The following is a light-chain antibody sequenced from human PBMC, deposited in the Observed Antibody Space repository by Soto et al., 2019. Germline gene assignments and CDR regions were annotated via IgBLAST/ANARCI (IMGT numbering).Light chain of an antibody. V-gene: IGKV3-11*01. J-gene: IGKJ4*01. Sequence: EIVLTQSPATLSLSPGERATLSCRASQSVSSYLAWYQQKSGQAPRLLIYDASNRATGIPARFSGSGSGTDFTLPISSLEPEDFAVYYCQQRSNWLTFGGGTKVEIK. CDR1: QSVSSY. CDR3: QQRSNWLT. CDR2: DAS.